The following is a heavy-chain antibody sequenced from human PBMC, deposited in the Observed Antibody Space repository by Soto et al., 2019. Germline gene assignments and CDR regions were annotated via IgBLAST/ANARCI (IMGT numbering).Heavy chain of an antibody. V-gene: IGHV3-30*18. Sequence: PGGSLRLSCAASGFTFSSCGMHWVRQAPGKGLEWVAVISYDGSNKYYADSVKGRFTISRDNSKNTLYLQMNSLRAEDTAVYYCAKDPGYSYGPFYGMDVWGQGTTVTVSS. J-gene: IGHJ6*02. CDR3: AKDPGYSYGPFYGMDV. CDR2: ISYDGSNK. D-gene: IGHD5-18*01. CDR1: GFTFSSCG.